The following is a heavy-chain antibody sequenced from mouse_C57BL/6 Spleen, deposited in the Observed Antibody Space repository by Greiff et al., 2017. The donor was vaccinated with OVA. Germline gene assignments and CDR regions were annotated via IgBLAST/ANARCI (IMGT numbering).Heavy chain of an antibody. V-gene: IGHV1-53*01. CDR1: GYTFTSYW. CDR2: INPSNGGT. J-gene: IGHJ1*03. Sequence: VQLQQPGTELVKPGASVKLSCKASGYTFTSYWMHWVKQRPGQGLEWIGNINPSNGGTNYNEKFKSKATLTVDKSSSTAYMKLSSLTSADSAVYYCAREPTTMITPCWNVDDWGKGTTVTVSS. D-gene: IGHD2-4*01. CDR3: AREPTTMITPCWNVDD.